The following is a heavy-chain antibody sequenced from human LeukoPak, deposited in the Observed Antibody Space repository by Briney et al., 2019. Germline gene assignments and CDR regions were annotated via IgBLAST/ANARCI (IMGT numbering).Heavy chain of an antibody. CDR1: GFTFSSYA. V-gene: IGHV3-64*01. J-gene: IGHJ4*02. CDR2: ISSNGGST. CDR3: PRGLVYDY. Sequence: GGSLRLPCAASGFTFSSYAMHWVRQAPGKGLEYVSAISSNGGSTYYANSVKGRFTISRDNSKNTLYLQMGSLRAEDMAVYYCPRGLVYDYWGQGTLVTVSS. D-gene: IGHD6-19*01.